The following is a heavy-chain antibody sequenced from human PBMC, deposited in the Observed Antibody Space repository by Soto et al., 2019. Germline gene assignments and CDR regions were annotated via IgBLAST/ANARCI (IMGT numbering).Heavy chain of an antibody. CDR3: ARDTYYFHSRDYHWFDP. CDR1: GGSFSSYA. V-gene: IGHV1-69*14. D-gene: IGHD3-22*01. J-gene: IGHJ5*02. CDR2: ITPVFGTA. Sequence: QDQLVQSGAEVKKPGSSVKVSGKASGGSFSSYAIHWVRQAPGQGLEWMGEITPVFGTADYAQKFQGRIRITADTSGGVVSMELSSLQLDDTAVYFCARDTYYFHSRDYHWFDPWGQGTLVTVSS.